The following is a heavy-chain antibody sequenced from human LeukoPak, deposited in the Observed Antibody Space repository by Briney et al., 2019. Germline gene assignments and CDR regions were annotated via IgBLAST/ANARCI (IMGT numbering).Heavy chain of an antibody. J-gene: IGHJ4*02. CDR3: AKGGPYYDYPTDS. D-gene: IGHD3-22*01. Sequence: GGSLRLSCAASGFTFDDYAMHWVRQPPGKGLEWVAAITWNSDDRVYADSVKGRFTISRDNAQNSLYLQMNSLRPEDTALYYCAKGGPYYDYPTDSWGQGTLVTVSS. CDR2: ITWNSDDR. CDR1: GFTFDDYA. V-gene: IGHV3-9*01.